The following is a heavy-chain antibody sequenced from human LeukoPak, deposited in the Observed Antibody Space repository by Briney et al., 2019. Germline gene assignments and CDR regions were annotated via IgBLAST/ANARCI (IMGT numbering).Heavy chain of an antibody. CDR3: ARGPFGTDAFDI. V-gene: IGHV1-18*01. Sequence: GASVKVSCKASGYTFNNYGISWVRQAPGQGLEWMGWISTYNGNTYHAQKLQGRVTMTTDTSTTTAYMELRSLRSDDTAVYYCARGPFGTDAFDIWGQGTMGTVS. D-gene: IGHD3-10*01. CDR1: GYTFNNYG. CDR2: ISTYNGNT. J-gene: IGHJ3*02.